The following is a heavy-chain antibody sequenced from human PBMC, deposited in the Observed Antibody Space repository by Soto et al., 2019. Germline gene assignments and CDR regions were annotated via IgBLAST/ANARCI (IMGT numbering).Heavy chain of an antibody. Sequence: EVQLVESGGGLVQPGRSLRLSCAASGFTFDDYAMHWVRQAPGKGLEWVSGISWNSGSIGYADSVKGRFTISRDNAKNSLYLQMNSLRAEDTALYYCAKDRDVILTGSLDYWGQGTLVTVSS. CDR2: ISWNSGSI. CDR3: AKDRDVILTGSLDY. CDR1: GFTFDDYA. J-gene: IGHJ4*02. D-gene: IGHD3-9*01. V-gene: IGHV3-9*01.